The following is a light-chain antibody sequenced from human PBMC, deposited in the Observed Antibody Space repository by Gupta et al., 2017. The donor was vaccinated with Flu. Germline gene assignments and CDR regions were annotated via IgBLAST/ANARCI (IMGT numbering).Light chain of an antibody. CDR1: QSISSF. J-gene: IGKJ4*01. V-gene: IGKV1-39*01. CDR2: ATS. Sequence: RVTITCRTSQSISSFVNWYQQKPGKAPNLLIYATSTLQSGVPSRFSGSWSGTDFTLTISSLQPEDFATYHWQQSYTTPLFGGGTKVEIK. CDR3: QQSYTTPL.